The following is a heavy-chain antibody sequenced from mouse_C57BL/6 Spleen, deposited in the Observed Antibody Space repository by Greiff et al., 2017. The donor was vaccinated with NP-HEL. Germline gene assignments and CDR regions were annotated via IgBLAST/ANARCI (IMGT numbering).Heavy chain of an antibody. Sequence: EVKVVESGTVLARPGASVKMSCKTSGYTFTSYWMHWVKQRPGQGLEWIGAIYPGNSDTSYNQKFKGKAKLTAVTSASTAYMGLSSLTNEDSAVYYCTRAETAQAPFAYWGQGTLVTVSA. D-gene: IGHD3-2*02. CDR1: GYTFTSYW. CDR3: TRAETAQAPFAY. CDR2: IYPGNSDT. J-gene: IGHJ3*01. V-gene: IGHV1-5*01.